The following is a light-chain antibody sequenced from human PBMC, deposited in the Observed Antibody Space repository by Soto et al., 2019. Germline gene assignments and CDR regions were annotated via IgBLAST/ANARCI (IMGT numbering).Light chain of an antibody. J-gene: IGKJ1*01. CDR2: DTS. V-gene: IGKV3-15*01. CDR3: QQYNKWRT. CDR1: QTIRGL. Sequence: EIVLTQSPATLSLSPGERATLSCRASQTIRGLLAWYQQRPGQAPRLLVYDTSTRATGIPARFSGSGSGTEFTLTIDSLQSEDFAVYYCQQYNKWRTFGQGTKVDIK.